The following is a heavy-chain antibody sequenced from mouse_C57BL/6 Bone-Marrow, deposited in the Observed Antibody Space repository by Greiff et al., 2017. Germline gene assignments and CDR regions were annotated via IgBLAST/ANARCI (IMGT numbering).Heavy chain of an antibody. CDR1: GYTFTSYW. J-gene: IGHJ3*01. V-gene: IGHV1-7*01. CDR2: INPRSGYT. CDR3: ASSSGSNYEGFAY. Sequence: QVQLQQSGAELAKPGASVKLSCKASGYTFTSYWMHWVKQRPGQGLEWIGYINPRSGYTKYNQKFKDKAPLTADKSSSTTYMQLSSLTYEDSAVYYCASSSGSNYEGFAYWGQGTLVTVSA. D-gene: IGHD1-1*01.